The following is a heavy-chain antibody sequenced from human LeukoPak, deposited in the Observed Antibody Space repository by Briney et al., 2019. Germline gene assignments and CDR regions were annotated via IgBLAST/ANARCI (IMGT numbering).Heavy chain of an antibody. Sequence: ASVKVSCKASGYTFTSYGISWVRQAPGQGLEWMGWISAYNGNTNYAQKLQGRVTMTTDTSTSTAYMELRSLRSDDTAVYYCASSFVVVPAATGDPGSYDVSYFDHWGQGTLVTVSS. CDR2: ISAYNGNT. V-gene: IGHV1-18*01. D-gene: IGHD2-2*01. J-gene: IGHJ4*02. CDR3: ASSFVVVPAATGDPGSYDVSYFDH. CDR1: GYTFTSYG.